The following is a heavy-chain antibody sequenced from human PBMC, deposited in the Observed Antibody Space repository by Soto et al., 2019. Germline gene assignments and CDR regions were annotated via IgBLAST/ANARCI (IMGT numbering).Heavy chain of an antibody. V-gene: IGHV1-46*01. CDR3: ARSIVVVTSFDY. D-gene: IGHD3-22*01. CDR1: GDTLSNYF. CDR2: INPSGGVT. Sequence: ASVKVSCKASGDTLSNYFIHWVRQAPGQGLEWMGKINPSGGVTMYPQKFQGRVTITRDTSASTAYMELSSLRSEDTSVYYCARSIVVVTSFDYWG. J-gene: IGHJ4*01.